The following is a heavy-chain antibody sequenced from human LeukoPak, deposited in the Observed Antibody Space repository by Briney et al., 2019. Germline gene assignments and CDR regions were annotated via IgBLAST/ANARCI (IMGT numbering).Heavy chain of an antibody. CDR2: VYYSGST. CDR3: ARDRYFETRGYYYFDY. CDR1: GDSINTGGYY. V-gene: IGHV4-31*03. D-gene: IGHD3-22*01. J-gene: IGHJ4*02. Sequence: SETLSLTCTVSGDSINTGGYYWSWIRQHPGKVLEWIGYVYYSGSTHYNPTLKSRVTMSVDPSKNQFSLKLKSVTAADTAVYYCARDRYFETRGYYYFDYWGQGTLVTVSS.